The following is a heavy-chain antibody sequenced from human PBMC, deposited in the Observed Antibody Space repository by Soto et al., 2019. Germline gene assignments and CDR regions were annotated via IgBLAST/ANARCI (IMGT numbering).Heavy chain of an antibody. D-gene: IGHD5-18*01. J-gene: IGHJ6*02. Sequence: WGSLRLSCAASGFTFSSYAMHWVRQAPGKGLEWVAVISYDGSNKYYADSVKGRFTISRDNSKITLYLQMNSLRAEDTAVYYCARESGYSYGYGILLYYYGMELWGEGATVTV. CDR3: ARESGYSYGYGILLYYYGMEL. V-gene: IGHV3-30-3*01. CDR2: ISYDGSNK. CDR1: GFTFSSYA.